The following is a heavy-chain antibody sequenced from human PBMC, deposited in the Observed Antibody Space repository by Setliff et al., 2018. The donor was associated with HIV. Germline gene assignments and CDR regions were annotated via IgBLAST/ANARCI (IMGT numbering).Heavy chain of an antibody. V-gene: IGHV1-2*02. CDR2: INPNSDGT. Sequence: ASVKVSCKASGYTFTGYYMHWVRQAPGQGLEWMGWINPNSDGTNYAQKFQGRVTMTRDNSKNTLYLQKSSLRAEDTAVYYCVKARVDGDYYYYYMDVWGKGTTVTVSS. J-gene: IGHJ6*03. D-gene: IGHD4-17*01. CDR1: GYTFTGYY. CDR3: VKARVDGDYYYYYMDV.